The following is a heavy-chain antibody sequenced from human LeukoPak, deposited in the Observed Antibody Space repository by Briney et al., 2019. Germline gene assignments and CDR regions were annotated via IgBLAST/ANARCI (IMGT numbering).Heavy chain of an antibody. CDR3: ARDAEMATTMRAFDI. V-gene: IGHV3-7*01. CDR2: IRGDAGDK. D-gene: IGHD5-24*01. CDR1: GFTFSSYG. J-gene: IGHJ3*02. Sequence: GRSLRLSCAASGFTFSSYGMHWVRQAPGKGLEWVANIRGDAGDKGSADSVKGRFTISRDNGKNSLYLQMNSLRAEDTAVYYCARDAEMATTMRAFDIWGQGTMVTVSS.